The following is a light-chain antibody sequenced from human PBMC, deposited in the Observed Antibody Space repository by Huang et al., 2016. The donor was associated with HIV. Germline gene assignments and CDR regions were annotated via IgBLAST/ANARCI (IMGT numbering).Light chain of an antibody. CDR3: QQYDSHSYS. Sequence: DIQMTQSPSTLSASIGDRVTITCRASQSITNLLAWYQQKPGQAPRLLISDASSLESGVPSRFSGSGSGTEFTLTISSLQPDDFATYYCQQYDSHSYSFGQGTKLEIK. CDR2: DAS. J-gene: IGKJ2*01. CDR1: QSITNL. V-gene: IGKV1-5*01.